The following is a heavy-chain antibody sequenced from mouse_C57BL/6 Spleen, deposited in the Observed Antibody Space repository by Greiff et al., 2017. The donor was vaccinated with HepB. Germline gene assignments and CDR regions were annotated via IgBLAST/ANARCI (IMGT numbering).Heavy chain of an antibody. CDR1: CYTFTDYE. J-gene: IGHJ2*01. Sequence: QVQLQQSGAELVRPGASVTLSCQASCYTFTDYEMHWVKQTPVHGLEWIGAIDPETGGTAYNQKFKGKAILTADKSSSTAYMELRSLTSEDSAVYYCTRGGSNYWGQGTTLTVSS. V-gene: IGHV1-15*01. CDR3: TRGGSNY. CDR2: IDPETGGT.